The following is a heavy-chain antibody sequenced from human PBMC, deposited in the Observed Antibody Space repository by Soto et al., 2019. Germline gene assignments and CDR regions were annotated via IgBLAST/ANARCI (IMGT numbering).Heavy chain of an antibody. V-gene: IGHV4-34*01. D-gene: IGHD1-26*01. CDR3: ASRFRVGAS. CDR2: INHSGST. CDR1: GGSFSGYY. J-gene: IGHJ3*01. Sequence: NPSETLSLTCAVYGGSFSGYYWSWIRQPPGKGLEWIGEINHSGSTNYNPSLKSRVAISVDTSKNQFSLKLSSVTAADTAVYYCASRFRVGASWGQGTMVTVSS.